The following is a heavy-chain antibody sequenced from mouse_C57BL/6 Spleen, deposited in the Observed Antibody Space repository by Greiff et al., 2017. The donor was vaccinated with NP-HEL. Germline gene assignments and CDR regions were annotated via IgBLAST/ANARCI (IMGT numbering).Heavy chain of an antibody. CDR3: TTYYSNYVNYAMDY. V-gene: IGHV14-4*01. J-gene: IGHJ4*01. Sequence: VQLQQSGAELVRPGASVKLSCTASGFNIKDDYMHWVKQRPEKGLEWIGWIDPENGDTEYASKFQGKATITADTSSNTAYLQLSSLTSEDTAVYYCTTYYSNYVNYAMDYWGQGTSVTVSS. CDR1: GFNIKDDY. CDR2: IDPENGDT. D-gene: IGHD2-5*01.